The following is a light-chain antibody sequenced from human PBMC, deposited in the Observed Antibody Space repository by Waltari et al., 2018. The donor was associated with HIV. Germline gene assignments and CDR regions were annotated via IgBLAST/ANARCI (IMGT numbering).Light chain of an antibody. Sequence: QPALTQPASISGSPGPSITVSCTGGPNDLGGYDFVPWYQQYPKKAPQVIIYEVTRRPSGVSARFSASKSGNTASLTISPLQPDDEAVYFCTSQSVGTTSPRVFGGGTRVTVL. CDR3: TSQSVGTTSPRV. V-gene: IGLV2-14*03. CDR1: PNDLGGYDF. CDR2: EVT. J-gene: IGLJ2*01.